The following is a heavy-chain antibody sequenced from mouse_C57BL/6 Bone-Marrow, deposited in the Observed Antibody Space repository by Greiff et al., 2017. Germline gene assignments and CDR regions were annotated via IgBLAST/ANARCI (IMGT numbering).Heavy chain of an antibody. CDR2: ISDGGSYT. Sequence: EVHLVESGGGLVKPGGSLKLSCAASGFTFSGYAMSWVRQTPEKRLEWVATISDGGSYTYYPDNVKGRFTISRDNAKNNLYLQMSHLKSEDTAMYYCAREDDYDEGLAYWGQGTLVTVSA. CDR3: AREDDYDEGLAY. CDR1: GFTFSGYA. V-gene: IGHV5-4*01. D-gene: IGHD2-4*01. J-gene: IGHJ3*01.